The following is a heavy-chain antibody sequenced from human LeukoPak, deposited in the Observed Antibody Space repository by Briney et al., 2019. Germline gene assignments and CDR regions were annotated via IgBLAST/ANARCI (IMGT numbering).Heavy chain of an antibody. J-gene: IGHJ4*02. CDR1: GGSITSYY. V-gene: IGHV4-59*01. Sequence: TSETLSLTCTVSGGSITSYYWSWIRQPPGKGLEWIGYIYYSGDTNYNPSLRSRVTISVDTSKNQFSLKLNSVTAADTAVYYCASGYTSTWCYFDYWGPGTLVTVSP. D-gene: IGHD6-13*01. CDR3: ASGYTSTWCYFDY. CDR2: IYYSGDT.